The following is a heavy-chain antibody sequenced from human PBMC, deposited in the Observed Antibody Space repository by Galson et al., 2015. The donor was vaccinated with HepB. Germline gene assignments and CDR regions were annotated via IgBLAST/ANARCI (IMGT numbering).Heavy chain of an antibody. V-gene: IGHV3-15*01. J-gene: IGHJ6*02. CDR2: IKSKADGGTK. D-gene: IGHD5-24*01. CDR3: STELWRWLEPLVDYYYGMDV. CDR1: GFTFNTAW. Sequence: SLRLSCATSGFTFNTAWMSWVRQAPGRGLEWVGRIKSKADGGTKDYAASVKGRFTISPDDSKNTLYLQMNGLKSEDTGMYYCSTELWRWLEPLVDYYYGMDVWGQGTTVTVS.